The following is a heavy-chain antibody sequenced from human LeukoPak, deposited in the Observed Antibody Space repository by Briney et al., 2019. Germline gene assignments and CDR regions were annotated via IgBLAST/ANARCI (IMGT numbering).Heavy chain of an antibody. CDR1: GFTFSSYA. J-gene: IGHJ4*02. D-gene: IGHD4-17*01. V-gene: IGHV3-30*04. CDR2: ISYDGSNK. CDR3: ASNPDYGDYEGDFYYFDY. Sequence: GGSLRLSCAASGFTFSSYAMHWVRQAPGKGLEWVAVISYDGSNKYYADSVKGRFTISRDNSKNTLYLQMNSLRAEDTAVYYCASNPDYGDYEGDFYYFDYWGQGTLVTVSS.